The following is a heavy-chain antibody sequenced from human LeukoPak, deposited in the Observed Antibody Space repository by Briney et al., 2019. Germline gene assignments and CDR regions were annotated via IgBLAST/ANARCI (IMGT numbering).Heavy chain of an antibody. Sequence: SETLSLTCTVSGGSLSSSFCTWLRQPPGKELGWFGVIAYSGSTSYNPSLKILCTMPVYQSKKQFSLKLRPVAAADPADHYLRRHGGAPAYFDFWGQGTLVTVSS. CDR3: RRHGGAPAYFDF. J-gene: IGHJ4*02. CDR2: IAYSGST. CDR1: GGSLSSSF. V-gene: IGHV4-59*08. D-gene: IGHD3-16*01.